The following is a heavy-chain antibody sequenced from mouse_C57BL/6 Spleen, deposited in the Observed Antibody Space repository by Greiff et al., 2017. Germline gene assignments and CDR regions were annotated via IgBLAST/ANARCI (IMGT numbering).Heavy chain of an antibody. CDR2: IWSDGST. V-gene: IGHV2-6-1*01. D-gene: IGHD1-1*01. J-gene: IGHJ4*01. CDR3: ARHGNYYGSSYVNYAMDY. CDR1: GFSLTSYG. Sequence: VKLVESGPGLVAPSQSLSITCTVSGFSLTSYGVHWVRQPPGKGLEWLVVIWSDGSTTYNSALKSRLSISKDNSKSKVFLKMNSRQTDDTAMYYCARHGNYYGSSYVNYAMDYWGQGTSVTVSS.